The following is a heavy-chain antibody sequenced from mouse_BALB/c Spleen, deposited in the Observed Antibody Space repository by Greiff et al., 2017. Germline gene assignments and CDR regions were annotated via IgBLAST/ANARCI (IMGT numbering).Heavy chain of an antibody. CDR1: GFNIKDYY. D-gene: IGHD2-10*02. V-gene: IGHV14-4*02. CDR3: NEGVWYGNSYFDY. CDR2: IDPENGDT. Sequence: VQLQQSGAELVRPGALVKLSCKASGFNIKDYYMHWVKQRPEQGLEWIGWIDPENGDTEYAPKFQGKATMTADTSSNTAYLQLSSLTSEDTAVYYCNEGVWYGNSYFDYWGQGTTLTVSS. J-gene: IGHJ2*01.